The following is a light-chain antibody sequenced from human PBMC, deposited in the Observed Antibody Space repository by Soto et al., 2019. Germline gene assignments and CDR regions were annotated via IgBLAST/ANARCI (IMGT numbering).Light chain of an antibody. CDR1: QSISSW. CDR2: DAS. CDR3: QQYNSYSPRT. Sequence: DIQMTQSPSTLSASVGDRVTITCRASQSISSWLAWYQQKPGKAPKLLIYDASSLESGVPSRFSGSGSWTEFTLTISSLQPDDFATYYCQQYNSYSPRTCCQGTKVDIK. V-gene: IGKV1-5*01. J-gene: IGKJ1*01.